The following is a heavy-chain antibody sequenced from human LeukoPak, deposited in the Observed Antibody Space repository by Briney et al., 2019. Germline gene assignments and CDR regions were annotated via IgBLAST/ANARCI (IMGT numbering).Heavy chain of an antibody. J-gene: IGHJ4*02. Sequence: ASVKVSCKTSGYTFTGYYIHWVRQAPGQGLEWMGWLNPNIGGTEYAQRFQGRITLTRDTPIATAYMELSGLTYDDTAIYYCARKLSSMYPPYFDYWAREPGSPSPQ. CDR2: LNPNIGGT. CDR3: ARKLSSMYPPYFDY. V-gene: IGHV1-2*02. CDR1: GYTFTGYY. D-gene: IGHD6-19*01.